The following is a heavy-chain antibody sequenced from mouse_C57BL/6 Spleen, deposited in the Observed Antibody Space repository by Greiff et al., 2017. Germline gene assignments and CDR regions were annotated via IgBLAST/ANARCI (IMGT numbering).Heavy chain of an antibody. D-gene: IGHD2-3*01. Sequence: EVKLQQSGPELVKPGDSVKISCTASGYSFTGYFMNWVMQSHGKSLEWIGRINPYNGDTFYNQKFKGKATLTVDKSSSTARMELRSLTSEDSAVYCGARADGYYVYYFDYWGQGTTLTVSS. V-gene: IGHV1-20*01. CDR2: INPYNGDT. J-gene: IGHJ2*01. CDR1: GYSFTGYF. CDR3: ARADGYYVYYFDY.